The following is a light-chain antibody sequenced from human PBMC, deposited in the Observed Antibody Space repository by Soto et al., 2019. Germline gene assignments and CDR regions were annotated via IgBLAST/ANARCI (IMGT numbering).Light chain of an antibody. CDR3: QQYNNWPPVT. CDR1: QSVSSN. Sequence: EIVMTQSPATLSVSPGERATLSCRASQSVSSNLAWYQQKPGQAPRLLIYGASTSATGIPARFSGSGSGTEFTLTISSLQSEDFSVYYCQQYNNWPPVTFGQGTRLEIK. J-gene: IGKJ5*01. CDR2: GAS. V-gene: IGKV3-15*01.